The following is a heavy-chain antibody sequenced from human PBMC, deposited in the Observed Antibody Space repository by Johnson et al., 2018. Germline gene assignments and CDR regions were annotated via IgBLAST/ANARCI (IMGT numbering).Heavy chain of an antibody. CDR3: ARAPEDKPSWYYDL. J-gene: IGHJ2*01. V-gene: IGHV1-69*14. D-gene: IGHD2-15*01. Sequence: QVQLVQSGAEVKKPGSSVKVSCKASGGTFSRSAISWVRQAPGQGPEWMGGIVPIFGTSNYAQKFQGRLRITADKSTNTANMELTSLRSEDTAVYYCARAPEDKPSWYYDLWGRGTLVSVSS. CDR2: IVPIFGTS. CDR1: GGTFSRSA.